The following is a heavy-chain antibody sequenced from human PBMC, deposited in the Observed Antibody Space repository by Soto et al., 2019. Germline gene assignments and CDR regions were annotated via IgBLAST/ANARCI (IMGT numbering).Heavy chain of an antibody. CDR1: VGSVNCYY. J-gene: IGHJ5*02. CDR3: ATRITVFGLLIPPFDP. D-gene: IGHD3-3*01. V-gene: IGHV4-34*01. Sequence: SETLSLTCAVYVGSVNCYYGNWIRQPPGKGLEWIGEINHTGGTHYNPSLKSRVTMSVDTSKNQFSLRLSSVTAADTAIYYCATRITVFGLLIPPFDPWGQGTQVTVSS. CDR2: INHTGGT.